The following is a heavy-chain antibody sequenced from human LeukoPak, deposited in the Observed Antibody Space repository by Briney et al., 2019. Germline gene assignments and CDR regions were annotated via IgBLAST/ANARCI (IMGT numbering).Heavy chain of an antibody. V-gene: IGHV3-7*01. J-gene: IGHJ6*02. CDR3: ARDPGAHRVYYYYGMDV. CDR2: IKQDGSEK. D-gene: IGHD3-3*01. CDR1: GFTFSSYA. Sequence: GGSLRLSCAASGFTFSSYAMSWVRQAPGKGLEWVASIKQDGSEKYYVDSVKGRFTISRDNAKNSLYLQMNSLRAEDTAVYYCARDPGAHRVYYYYGMDVWGQGTTVTVSS.